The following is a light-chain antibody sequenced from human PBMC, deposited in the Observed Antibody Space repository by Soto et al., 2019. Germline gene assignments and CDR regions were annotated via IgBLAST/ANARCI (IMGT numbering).Light chain of an antibody. CDR3: TSYTSSSTLDV. CDR2: EVS. V-gene: IGLV2-14*01. Sequence: QSALTQPASVSGSPGQSFTISCTGTSSDVGSYNYVSWYQQHPGKAPKLMIYEVSNRPSGVSNRFSGSKSGNTASLTISGLQAEDEADYYCTSYTSSSTLDVFGTGTKLTVL. CDR1: SSDVGSYNY. J-gene: IGLJ1*01.